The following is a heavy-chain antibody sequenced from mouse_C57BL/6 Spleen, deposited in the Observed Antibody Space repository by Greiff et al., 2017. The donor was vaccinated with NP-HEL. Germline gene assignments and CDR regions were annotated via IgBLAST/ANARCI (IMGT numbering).Heavy chain of an antibody. CDR3: ARLKRSYDWDYYAMDY. V-gene: IGHV1-26*01. CDR1: GYTFTDYY. J-gene: IGHJ4*01. D-gene: IGHD2-12*01. Sequence: EVQLQQSGPELVKPGASVKISCKASGYTFTDYYMNWVKQSHGKSLEWIGDINPNNGGTSYNQKFKGKATLTVDKSSSTAYMELRSLTSEDSAVYYCARLKRSYDWDYYAMDYWGQGTSVTVSS. CDR2: INPNNGGT.